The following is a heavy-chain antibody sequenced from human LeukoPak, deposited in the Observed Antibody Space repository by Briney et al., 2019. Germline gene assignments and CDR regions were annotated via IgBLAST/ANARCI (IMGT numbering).Heavy chain of an antibody. CDR2: VYYTGST. D-gene: IGHD2/OR15-2a*01. Sequence: PSETLSLTCTVSGGSISSYFWSWIRQPPGKKLEWIGYVYYTGSTSYNPSLKSRVTISVDTSKSQFSLKLNSVTAADTAVYYCARAGNTWFDPWGQGTLVTVSS. CDR3: ARAGNTWFDP. V-gene: IGHV4-59*08. J-gene: IGHJ5*02. CDR1: GGSISSYF.